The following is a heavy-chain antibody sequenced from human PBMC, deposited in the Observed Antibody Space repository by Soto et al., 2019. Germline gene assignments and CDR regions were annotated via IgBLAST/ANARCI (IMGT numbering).Heavy chain of an antibody. CDR2: ISGSGGST. D-gene: IGHD3-3*01. CDR1: GFTLSSYA. CDR3: AKGNSVLRFLEWSLPFDP. Sequence: GGSLRFSCAASGFTLSSYAMSWVRQAPGKGLEWVSAISGSGGSTYYADSMKGRFTISRDNSKNTLYLQINSLRAEDTAVYYCAKGNSVLRFLEWSLPFDPWGQGTLVTVSS. V-gene: IGHV3-23*01. J-gene: IGHJ5*02.